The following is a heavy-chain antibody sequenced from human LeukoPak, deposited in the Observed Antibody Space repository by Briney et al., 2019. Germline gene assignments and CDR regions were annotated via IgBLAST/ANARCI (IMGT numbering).Heavy chain of an antibody. CDR1: GFTFSSYA. J-gene: IGHJ4*02. CDR2: ISGSGGRT. Sequence: PGGSLRLPCAASGFTFSSYAMRWVRQAPGKGLEWVSAISGSGGRTYCADSVKGRFTISRDNSKNTLYLQMNSQRGEDTAVYYCAKDLFGHAHFFDYWGQGTLVTVSS. V-gene: IGHV3-23*01. D-gene: IGHD2/OR15-2a*01. CDR3: AKDLFGHAHFFDY.